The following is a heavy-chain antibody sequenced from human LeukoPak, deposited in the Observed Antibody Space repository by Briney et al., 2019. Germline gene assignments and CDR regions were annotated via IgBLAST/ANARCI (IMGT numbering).Heavy chain of an antibody. D-gene: IGHD6-13*01. Sequence: SGGSLRLSCAASGFTFSSYEMNWVRQAPGKGLEWVSYISSSGSTIYYADSVKGRFTISRDNAKNSLYLQMSSLRAEDTAVYYCSSSSYDAFDIWGQGTMVTVSS. CDR3: SSSSYDAFDI. CDR2: ISSSGSTI. V-gene: IGHV3-48*03. J-gene: IGHJ3*02. CDR1: GFTFSSYE.